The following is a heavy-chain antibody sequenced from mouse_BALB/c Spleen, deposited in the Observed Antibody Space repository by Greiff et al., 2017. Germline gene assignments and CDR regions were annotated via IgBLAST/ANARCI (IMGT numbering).Heavy chain of an antibody. D-gene: IGHD1-1*01. CDR3: ARVNYGNAMDY. CDR2: ISSGGSYT. CDR1: GFTFSSYA. V-gene: IGHV5-9-4*01. Sequence: EVHLVESGGGLVKPGGSLKLSCAASGFTFSSYAMSWVRQSPEKRLEWVAEISSGGSYTYYPDTVTGRFTISRDNAKNTLYLEMSSLRSEDTAMYYCARVNYGNAMDYWGQGTSVTVSS. J-gene: IGHJ4*01.